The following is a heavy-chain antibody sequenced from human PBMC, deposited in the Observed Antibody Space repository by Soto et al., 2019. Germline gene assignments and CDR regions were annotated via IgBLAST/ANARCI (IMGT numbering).Heavy chain of an antibody. J-gene: IGHJ6*02. D-gene: IGHD6-13*01. CDR1: GFTFSSYE. CDR3: ARDRWYDSDYYGMDV. V-gene: IGHV3-48*03. Sequence: PGGSLRLSCAASGFTFSSYEMNWVRQAPGKGLEWVSYISSSGSTIYYADSVKGRFTISRDNAKNSLYLQMNSLRAEDTAVYYCARDRWYDSDYYGMDVWGQGTTVNVSS. CDR2: ISSSGSTI.